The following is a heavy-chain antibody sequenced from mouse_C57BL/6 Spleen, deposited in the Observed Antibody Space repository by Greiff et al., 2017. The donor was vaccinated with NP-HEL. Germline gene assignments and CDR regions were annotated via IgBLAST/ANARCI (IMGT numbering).Heavy chain of an antibody. D-gene: IGHD3-3*01. CDR2: IYPGSGNT. Sequence: VQLVESGPELVKPGASVKISCTASGYSFTSYYIHWVKQRPGQGLEWIGWIYPGSGNTKYNEKFKGKATLTTDTSSSTAYMQLSSRTSEDSAVYYGARGRDAMDYWGQGTSVTVSS. CDR3: ARGRDAMDY. J-gene: IGHJ4*01. CDR1: GYSFTSYY. V-gene: IGHV1-66*01.